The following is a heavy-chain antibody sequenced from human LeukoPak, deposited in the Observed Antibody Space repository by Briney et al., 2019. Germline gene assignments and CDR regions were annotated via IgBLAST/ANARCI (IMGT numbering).Heavy chain of an antibody. D-gene: IGHD6-19*01. J-gene: IGHJ3*02. CDR1: RGSISSYY. CDR3: ARPESRGWYGAFDI. V-gene: IGHV4-59*08. Sequence: SETLSLTCTLSRGSISSYYWSWIRQPPGKGLEWIGYIYYSGSTNYNPSLKSRVTISVDTSKNQFSLKLSSVTAAGTAVYYCARPESRGWYGAFDIWGQGTMVTVSS. CDR2: IYYSGST.